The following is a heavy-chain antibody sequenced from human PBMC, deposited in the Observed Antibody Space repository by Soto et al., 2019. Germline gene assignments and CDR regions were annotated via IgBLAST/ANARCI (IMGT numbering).Heavy chain of an antibody. CDR2: INPSGGST. V-gene: IGHV1-46*03. J-gene: IGHJ6*03. Sequence: QVQLVQSGAEVKKPGASVKVSCKAIGYTFISHYIHWVRQAPGQGLEWMGAINPSGGSTTYALKIQGRVTMTRDTSTSTDYMELSSLRSEDTAVYYCARDPGVVAGADYYYYYMDDWGKGTTVTVSS. D-gene: IGHD6-19*01. CDR1: GYTFISHY. CDR3: ARDPGVVAGADYYYYYMDD.